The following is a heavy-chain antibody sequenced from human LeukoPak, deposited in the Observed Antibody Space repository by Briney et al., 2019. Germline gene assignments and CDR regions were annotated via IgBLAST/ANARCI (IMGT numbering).Heavy chain of an antibody. V-gene: IGHV4-59*01. Sequence: SETLSLTCTVSGDSISHYYFSWIRQPPGKGLEWIGYIYYSGNTNYNPSLKSRITMSVDTSKNQVSLRLRSVTAADTAVYYCAREGMIGHHNWFDPWGQGTLVSVPS. D-gene: IGHD3-22*01. CDR2: IYYSGNT. CDR1: GDSISHYY. CDR3: AREGMIGHHNWFDP. J-gene: IGHJ5*02.